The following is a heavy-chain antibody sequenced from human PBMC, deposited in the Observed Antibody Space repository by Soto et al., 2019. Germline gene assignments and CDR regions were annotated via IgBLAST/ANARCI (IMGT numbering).Heavy chain of an antibody. Sequence: WETLSLTCAVSGYSIASGYYWAWIRQSPGKGLEWIGSIYHAGRVYYNPSLNSRVAVSLDTSKNHFSLKLTSVTAADTAVYYCARTFDYYGMDVWGQGTTVTVS. J-gene: IGHJ6*02. CDR3: ARTFDYYGMDV. V-gene: IGHV4-38-2*01. CDR2: IYHAGRV. CDR1: GYSIASGYY.